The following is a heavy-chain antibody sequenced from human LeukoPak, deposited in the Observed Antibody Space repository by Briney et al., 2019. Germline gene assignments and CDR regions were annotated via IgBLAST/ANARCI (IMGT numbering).Heavy chain of an antibody. Sequence: ASVKVSCEASGYTFTSYGISWVRQAPGQGLEWMGWISAYNGNTNYAQKLQGRVTMTTDTSTSTAYMELRSLRSDDTAVYYCARVRGDAYYYDSSGYSPLENWGQGTLVTVSS. J-gene: IGHJ4*02. CDR1: GYTFTSYG. D-gene: IGHD3-22*01. CDR2: ISAYNGNT. CDR3: ARVRGDAYYYDSSGYSPLEN. V-gene: IGHV1-18*01.